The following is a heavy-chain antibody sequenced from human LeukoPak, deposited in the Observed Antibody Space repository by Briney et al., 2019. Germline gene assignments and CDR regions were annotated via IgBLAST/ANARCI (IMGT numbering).Heavy chain of an antibody. D-gene: IGHD3-10*01. CDR2: ISGSGGST. Sequence: PGGSLRLSCAASGFTFSSYAMSWVRQAPGKGLEWVSAISGSGGSTYYVDSVKGRFTISRDNSRNTLYLQMNSLRAEDAAVYYCARDRRDLYGENDAFDIWGQGTMVTVSS. J-gene: IGHJ3*02. CDR1: GFTFSSYA. V-gene: IGHV3-23*01. CDR3: ARDRRDLYGENDAFDI.